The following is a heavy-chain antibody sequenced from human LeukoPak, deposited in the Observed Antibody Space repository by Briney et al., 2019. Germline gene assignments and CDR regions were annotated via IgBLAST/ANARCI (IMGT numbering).Heavy chain of an antibody. V-gene: IGHV4-39*01. D-gene: IGHD2-2*01. CDR1: GGSISSSSYY. CDR2: IYYSGST. CDR3: ARLRGYCSSTSCMDTGWFDP. Sequence: PSETLSLTCTVSGGSISSSSYYWGWIRQPPGKGLEWSGSIYYSGSTYYNPSLKSRVTISVDTSKNQFSLKLSSVTAADTAVYYCARLRGYCSSTSCMDTGWFDPWGQGTLVAVSS. J-gene: IGHJ5*02.